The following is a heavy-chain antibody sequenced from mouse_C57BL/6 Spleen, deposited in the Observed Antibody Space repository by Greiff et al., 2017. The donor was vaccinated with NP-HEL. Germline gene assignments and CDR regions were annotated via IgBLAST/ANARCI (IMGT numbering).Heavy chain of an antibody. D-gene: IGHD1-1*01. CDR2: IYPGSGST. J-gene: IGHJ3*01. CDR1: GYTFTSYW. Sequence: VQLQQPGAELVKPGASVKMSCKASGYTFTSYWITWVKQRPGQGLEWIGDIYPGSGSTNYNEKFKSKATLTVDTSSSTAYMQLSSLTSEDSAVYYCARLDYGSSPAWFAYWGQGTLVTVSA. CDR3: ARLDYGSSPAWFAY. V-gene: IGHV1-55*01.